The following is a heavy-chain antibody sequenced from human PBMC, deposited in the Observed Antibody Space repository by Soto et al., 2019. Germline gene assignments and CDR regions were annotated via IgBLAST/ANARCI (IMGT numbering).Heavy chain of an antibody. D-gene: IGHD2-15*01. J-gene: IGHJ5*02. CDR2: LYYSGST. Sequence: QRQLQESGPGLVKPSETLSLTCTVSGGSISSSSYYWGWIRQPPWKGLAWVGSLYYSGSTYSNPSLNCRVTIPVDTSKNQFSLKMSSVSAADTAVYYCARHYCSGGICHGWFDPWGQGTLVTVFS. CDR3: ARHYCSGGICHGWFDP. CDR1: GGSISSSSYY. V-gene: IGHV4-39*01.